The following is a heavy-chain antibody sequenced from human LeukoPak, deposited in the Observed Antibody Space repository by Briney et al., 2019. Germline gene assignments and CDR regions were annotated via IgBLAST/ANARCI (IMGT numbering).Heavy chain of an antibody. CDR2: INHSGST. V-gene: IGHV4-34*01. J-gene: IGHJ4*02. CDR1: GGSFNGYY. CDR3: ARSRHYDFWSGYSSHFDY. Sequence: SETLSLTCAVYGGSFNGYYWSWIRQPPGKGLEWIGEINHSGSTNYNPSLKSRVTISVDTSKNQFSLKLSSVTAADTAVYYCARSRHYDFWSGYSSHFDYWGQGTLVTVSS. D-gene: IGHD3-3*01.